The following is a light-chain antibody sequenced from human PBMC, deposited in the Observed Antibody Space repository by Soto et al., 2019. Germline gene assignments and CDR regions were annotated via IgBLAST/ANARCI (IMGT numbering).Light chain of an antibody. CDR1: SSNIGNNY. J-gene: IGLJ2*01. CDR2: DNN. Sequence: QSVLTQPPSVSAAPGHWVTISCSGSSSNIGNNYVSWYQQLPGTAPKLLIYDNNQRPLGIPGRFSGSTSGTSATLGITGLQNGDEADYYCGTWDSSLSAVVFGGGTKLTVL. CDR3: GTWDSSLSAVV. V-gene: IGLV1-51*01.